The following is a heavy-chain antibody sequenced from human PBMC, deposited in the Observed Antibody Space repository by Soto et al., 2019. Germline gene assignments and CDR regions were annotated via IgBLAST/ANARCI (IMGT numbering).Heavy chain of an antibody. J-gene: IGHJ5*02. D-gene: IGHD5-18*01. CDR1: GGSISSGGYY. CDR2: IYYSGST. CDR3: ARDAWSGYSYGSNWFDP. Sequence: QVQLQESGPGLVKPSQTLSLTCTVSGGSISSGGYYWSWIRQHPGKGLEWIGYIYYSGSTYYNPSLKSRVTISVDTSKNQCSLKLSSVTAADTAVYYCARDAWSGYSYGSNWFDPWGQGTLVTVSS. V-gene: IGHV4-31*03.